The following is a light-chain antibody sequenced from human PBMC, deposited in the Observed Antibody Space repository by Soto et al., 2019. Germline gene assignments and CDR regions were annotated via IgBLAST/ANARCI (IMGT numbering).Light chain of an antibody. V-gene: IGLV1-44*01. CDR3: AAWDDSLNGHVV. CDR2: GNN. CDR1: NSNIGSNH. J-gene: IGLJ2*01. Sequence: QSVLTQPPSASGTPGQRVAISCSGSNSNIGSNHVNWYQQLPGTAPKLLIYGNNQRPSGVPDRFSGSRSGTSASLAISGLQSEDEADYYCAAWDDSLNGHVVFGGGTKLT.